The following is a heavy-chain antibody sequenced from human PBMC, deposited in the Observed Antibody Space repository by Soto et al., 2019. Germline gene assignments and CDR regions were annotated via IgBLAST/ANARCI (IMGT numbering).Heavy chain of an antibody. CDR3: ARDCSGGSCYSAGFDAFDI. D-gene: IGHD2-15*01. CDR2: IYHSGST. V-gene: IGHV4-4*02. CDR1: GGSISSSNW. Sequence: SETLSLTCAVSGGSISSSNWWSWVRQPPGKGLEWIGEIYHSGSTNYNPSLKSRVTISVDKSKNQFSLKLSSVTAADTAVYYCARDCSGGSCYSAGFDAFDIWGQGTMVTVSS. J-gene: IGHJ3*02.